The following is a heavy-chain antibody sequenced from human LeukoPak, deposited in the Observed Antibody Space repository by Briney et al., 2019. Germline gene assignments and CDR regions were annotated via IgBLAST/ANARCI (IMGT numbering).Heavy chain of an antibody. Sequence: WGSLRLSCAASGSTFSSYGMSWVRQAPGKGLEWVSAISGSGGSTYYADSVKGRFTISRDNSKNTLYLQMNSLRAEDTAVYYCAKAAMVGATYFDYWGQGTLVTVSS. CDR2: ISGSGGST. CDR1: GSTFSSYG. D-gene: IGHD1-26*01. V-gene: IGHV3-23*01. CDR3: AKAAMVGATYFDY. J-gene: IGHJ4*02.